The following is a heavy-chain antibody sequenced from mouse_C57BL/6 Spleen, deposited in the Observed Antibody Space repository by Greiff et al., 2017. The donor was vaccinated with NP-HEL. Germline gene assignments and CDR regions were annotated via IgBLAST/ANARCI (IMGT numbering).Heavy chain of an antibody. Sequence: EVQLQQSGAELVRPGASVKLSCTASGFNIKDDYIHWVKQRPEQGLEWIGWIYPGNGDTEYASKFQGKATLTADTSSNTAYLQLSSLTSEDTDVYYCTTRGNFYFDYWGQGTTLTASS. D-gene: IGHD2-1*01. V-gene: IGHV14-4*01. J-gene: IGHJ2*01. CDR3: TTRGNFYFDY. CDR2: IYPGNGDT. CDR1: GFNIKDDY.